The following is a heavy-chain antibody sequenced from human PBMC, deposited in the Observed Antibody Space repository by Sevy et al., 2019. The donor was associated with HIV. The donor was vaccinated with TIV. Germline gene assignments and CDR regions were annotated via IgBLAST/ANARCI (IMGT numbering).Heavy chain of an antibody. V-gene: IGHV1-24*01. D-gene: IGHD2-15*01. Sequence: ASVKVSCKVSGYTLTKLSIHWVRQAPGKGLEWMGDFDPQDGETIYAERFQGRLTMTVDTSTDTAYMEQSSLTSEDTAVYYCATVGLRYYSGASSDQGDWFDPWGQGTLVTVSS. CDR2: FDPQDGET. J-gene: IGHJ5*02. CDR1: GYTLTKLS. CDR3: ATVGLRYYSGASSDQGDWFDP.